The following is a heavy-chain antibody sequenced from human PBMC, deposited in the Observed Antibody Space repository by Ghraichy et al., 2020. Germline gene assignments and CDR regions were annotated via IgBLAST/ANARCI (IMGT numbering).Heavy chain of an antibody. D-gene: IGHD3-10*01. J-gene: IGHJ4*02. V-gene: IGHV4-39*01. CDR2: TYYSGST. CDR3: ARLLQYYGSGSYFIYFDY. Sequence: SETLSLTCTVSGGSISSSSYYWGWIRQPPGKGLEWIGSTYYSGSTYYSPSLKRRVTISVDTSKNQFSLKLSSVTAADTAVYYCARLLQYYGSGSYFIYFDYGGQGTLVTVSS. CDR1: GGSISSSSYY.